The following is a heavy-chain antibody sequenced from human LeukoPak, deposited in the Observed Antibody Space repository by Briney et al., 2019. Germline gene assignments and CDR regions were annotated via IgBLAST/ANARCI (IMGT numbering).Heavy chain of an antibody. CDR2: INHSGST. CDR1: GRSFSGYY. Sequence: PSETLSLTCAVYGRSFSGYYWSWIRQPPGKGLEWIGEINHSGSTNYNPSLKSRVTISVDTSRNQFSLKLRSVTAADTAVYYCARAIVVVPAATSDYFDYWGQGTLVTASS. CDR3: ARAIVVVPAATSDYFDY. J-gene: IGHJ4*02. V-gene: IGHV4-34*01. D-gene: IGHD2-2*01.